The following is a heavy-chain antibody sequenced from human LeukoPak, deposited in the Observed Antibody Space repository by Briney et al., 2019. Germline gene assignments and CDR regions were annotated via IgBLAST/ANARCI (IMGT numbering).Heavy chain of an antibody. CDR3: ATAPPPPLLGDADYFQH. CDR2: ISSDGSNK. V-gene: IGHV3-30*03. Sequence: LSGGSLRLSCAASGFTFSSYSMNWVRQAPGKGLEWVALISSDGSNKYYADSVKGRFTISRDNSKNTLYLQMKSLRADDTAVYYCATAPPPPLLGDADYFQHWGQGTLVTVSS. J-gene: IGHJ1*01. D-gene: IGHD1-26*01. CDR1: GFTFSSYS.